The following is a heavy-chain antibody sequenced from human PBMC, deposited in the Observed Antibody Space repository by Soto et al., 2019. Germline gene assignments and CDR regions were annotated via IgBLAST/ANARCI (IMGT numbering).Heavy chain of an antibody. V-gene: IGHV3-30*18. CDR3: AKDQGDLGPFFDY. CDR2: ISYDGSNK. D-gene: IGHD2-21*02. Sequence: GGSLRLSCAASGFTFSSYGMHWVRQAPGKGLEWVAVISYDGSNKYYADSVKGRFTISRDNSKNTLYLQMNSLRAEDTAVYYCAKDQGDLGPFFDYWGQGTLVTVSS. J-gene: IGHJ4*02. CDR1: GFTFSSYG.